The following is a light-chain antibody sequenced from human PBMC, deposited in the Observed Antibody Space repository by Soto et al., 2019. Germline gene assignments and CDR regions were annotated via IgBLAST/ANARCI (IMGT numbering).Light chain of an antibody. CDR2: AAS. J-gene: IGKJ2*01. V-gene: IGKV1-39*01. CDR1: QTISTY. CDR3: QQSNSTPPYT. Sequence: DIQMTQSPSSLSASAGDRVTITCRASQTISTYLNWYQQKPGKAPRLLIYAASSLQSGVPSRFSGSGSGTDFTLTISSLQPEDFATYYCQQSNSTPPYTFGQGTKLEIK.